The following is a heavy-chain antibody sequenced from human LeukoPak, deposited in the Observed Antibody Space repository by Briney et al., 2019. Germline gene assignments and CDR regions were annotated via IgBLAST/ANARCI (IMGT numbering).Heavy chain of an antibody. Sequence: SETLSLTCTVSGGSISSGGYYWSWIRQHPGKGLEWIGYIYYSGSTYYNPSLESRVAISVDTSKNQFSLKLSFVTAADTAVYYCARRTYYYDSSGTLAFDIWGQGTMVTVSS. J-gene: IGHJ3*02. CDR1: GGSISSGGYY. D-gene: IGHD3-22*01. CDR2: IYYSGST. V-gene: IGHV4-31*03. CDR3: ARRTYYYDSSGTLAFDI.